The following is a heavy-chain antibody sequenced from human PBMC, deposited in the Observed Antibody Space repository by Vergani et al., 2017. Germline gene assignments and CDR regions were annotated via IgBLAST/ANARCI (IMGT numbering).Heavy chain of an antibody. CDR1: GGPFSSYA. CDR3: TGEGIFEFNGYPLGNWFYP. V-gene: IGHV1-69*01. D-gene: IGHD2-15*01. J-gene: IGHJ5*02. Sequence: QVQLVQSGAEVKKPGASVKFSCKASGGPFSSYAISWVRQAPGQGLEWMGGIIPIFGTANYAQNFQGRVTITADETTSTAYMELSSLRYEDTAIYYCTGEGIFEFNGYPLGNWFYPWGQGTLVTVSS. CDR2: IIPIFGTA.